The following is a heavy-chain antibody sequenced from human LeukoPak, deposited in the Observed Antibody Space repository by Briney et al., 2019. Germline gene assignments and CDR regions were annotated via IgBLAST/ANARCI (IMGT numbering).Heavy chain of an antibody. CDR1: GFNFDDYA. V-gene: IGHV3-43*02. D-gene: IGHD3-10*01. J-gene: IGHJ4*02. CDR3: AKPQHYGRGDFDY. Sequence: PGGSLRLSCAASGFNFDDYAMDWVRHAPGRGLEWVSLISGDGGITYYADFVKGRFTISRDNSKNSLYLQMNSLRTEDTALYYCAKPQHYGRGDFDYWGQGTLVTVSS. CDR2: ISGDGGIT.